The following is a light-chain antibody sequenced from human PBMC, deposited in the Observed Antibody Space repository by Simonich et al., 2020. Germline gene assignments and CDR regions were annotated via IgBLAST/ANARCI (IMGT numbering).Light chain of an antibody. J-gene: IGLJ3*02. CDR1: SSNIGAGYD. V-gene: IGLV1-40*01. CDR2: GNS. Sequence: QSVLTQPPSVSGAPGQRVTISCTGSSSNIGAGYDVHWYQQLPGTAPTLLLYGNSTRPSGVPDRFSGSKSGTSASLAITGLQAEDEADYYCQSYDSSLSGSVFGGGTKLTVL. CDR3: QSYDSSLSGSV.